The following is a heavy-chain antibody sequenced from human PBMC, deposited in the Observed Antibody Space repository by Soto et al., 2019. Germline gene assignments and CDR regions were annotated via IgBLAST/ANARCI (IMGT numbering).Heavy chain of an antibody. CDR2: ISAYNGNT. D-gene: IGHD3-9*01. CDR3: ARDDYDILTGCFDY. Sequence: GASVKVSCKASGGTFSSYGISWVRQAPGQGLEWMGWISAYNGNTNYAQKLQGRVTMTTDTSTSTAYMELRSLRSDDTAVYYCARDDYDILTGCFDYWGQGTLVTVSS. J-gene: IGHJ4*02. V-gene: IGHV1-18*04. CDR1: GGTFSSYG.